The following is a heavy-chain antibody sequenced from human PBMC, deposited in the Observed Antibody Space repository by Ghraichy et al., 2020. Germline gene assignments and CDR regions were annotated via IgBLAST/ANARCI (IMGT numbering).Heavy chain of an antibody. CDR1: GGSISSYY. D-gene: IGHD1-26*01. CDR2: THYSGST. V-gene: IGHV4-59*08. CDR3: TRQTSDDAFDI. Sequence: SETLSLTCTVSGGSISSYYWSWIRQPPGKGLEWIVTTHYSGSTNYNPSLKSRVTISVDTSKNQFTLKLSSVTAADTAVYYCTRQTSDDAFDIWGQGTMVTVSS. J-gene: IGHJ3*02.